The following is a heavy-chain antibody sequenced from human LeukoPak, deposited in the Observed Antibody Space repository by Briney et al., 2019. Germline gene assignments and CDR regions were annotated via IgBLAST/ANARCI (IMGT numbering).Heavy chain of an antibody. CDR1: GGTFSSYA. D-gene: IGHD2-2*01. J-gene: IGHJ4*02. CDR2: IIPIFGTA. CDR3: ARGVVPAAMRGYFDY. Sequence: SVKVSCKASGGTFSSYAISWVRQAPGQGLEWMGGIIPIFGTANYAQEFQGRVTITADESTSTAYMELSSLRSEDTAVYYCARGVVPAAMRGYFDYWGQGTLVTVSS. V-gene: IGHV1-69*01.